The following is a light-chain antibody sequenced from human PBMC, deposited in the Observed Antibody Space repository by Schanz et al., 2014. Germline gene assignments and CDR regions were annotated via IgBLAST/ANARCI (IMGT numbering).Light chain of an antibody. Sequence: QSVLTQPPSASGSPGQSVAISCTGTSSDVGGYNYVSWYQHHPGKAPKLMIYDVSKRPSGVPDRFSGSKSGNTAFLTVSGVQAEDEADYYCSSYAGSNNWRVFGGGTKLTVL. CDR1: SSDVGGYNY. CDR3: SSYAGSNNWRV. CDR2: DVS. V-gene: IGLV2-8*01. J-gene: IGLJ2*01.